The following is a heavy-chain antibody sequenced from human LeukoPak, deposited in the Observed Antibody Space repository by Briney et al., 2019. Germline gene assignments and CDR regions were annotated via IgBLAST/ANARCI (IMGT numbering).Heavy chain of an antibody. CDR2: IYHSGST. Sequence: PSETLSLTCTVSGGSISSYYWSWIRQPPGKGLEWIGYIYHSGSTSYNPSLKSRVTISVDTSKNQFSLKLSSVTAADTALYFCARYDILTGFHDYFGYWGQGTLVTVSS. CDR3: ARYDILTGFHDYFGY. D-gene: IGHD3-9*01. J-gene: IGHJ4*02. CDR1: GGSISSYY. V-gene: IGHV4-59*01.